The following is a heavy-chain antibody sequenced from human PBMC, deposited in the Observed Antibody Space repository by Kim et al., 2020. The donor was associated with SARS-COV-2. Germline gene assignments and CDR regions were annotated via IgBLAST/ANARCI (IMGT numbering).Heavy chain of an antibody. CDR2: ISWDGGST. CDR3: AKDSLDYYDSSGYYRLTRSYGMDV. J-gene: IGHJ6*02. D-gene: IGHD3-22*01. Sequence: GGSLRLSCAASGFTFDDYAMHWVRQAPGKGLEWVSLISWDGGSTYYADSVRGRFTISRDNSKNSLYLQMNSLRAEDTALYYCAKDSLDYYDSSGYYRLTRSYGMDVWGQGTTVTVSS. V-gene: IGHV3-43D*03. CDR1: GFTFDDYA.